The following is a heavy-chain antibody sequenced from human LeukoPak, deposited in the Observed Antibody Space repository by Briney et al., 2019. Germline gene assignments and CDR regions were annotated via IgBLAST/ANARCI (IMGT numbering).Heavy chain of an antibody. Sequence: GGSLRLSCAASGFTFSDFGMNWVRQAPGKGLEWVSSISSSSSYIYYADSVKGRFTISRDNAKNSLYLQMNSLRAEDTAVYYCARSPQYYYDSSGYYSYWGQGTLVTVSS. CDR2: ISSSSSYI. J-gene: IGHJ4*02. CDR1: GFTFSDFG. V-gene: IGHV3-21*01. D-gene: IGHD3-22*01. CDR3: ARSPQYYYDSSGYYSY.